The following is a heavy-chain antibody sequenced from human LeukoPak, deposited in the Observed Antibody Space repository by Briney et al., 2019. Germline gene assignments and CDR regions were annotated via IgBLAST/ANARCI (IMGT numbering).Heavy chain of an antibody. CDR2: IYYSGST. CDR1: GGSISSGGYY. Sequence: SETLSLTCTVSGGSISSGGYYWSWIRQHPGKGLEWIGYIYYSGSTHYNPSLKSRVTISVDTSKNQFSLKLSSVTAADTAVYYCARGPIVVVPAATHFDYWGQGTLVTVSS. D-gene: IGHD2-2*01. V-gene: IGHV4-31*03. CDR3: ARGPIVVVPAATHFDY. J-gene: IGHJ4*02.